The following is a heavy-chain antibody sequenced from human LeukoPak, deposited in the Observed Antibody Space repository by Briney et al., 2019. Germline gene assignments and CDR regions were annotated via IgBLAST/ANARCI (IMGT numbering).Heavy chain of an antibody. CDR2: INPSGGST. D-gene: IGHD4-17*01. CDR1: GYTFTSYY. CDR3: ARLGLTVTSDIDW. Sequence: GASVKVSCKASGYTFTSYYMHWVRQAPGQGLEWMGIINPSGGSTSYAQKFQGRVTMTRDTSISTAYMELNSLRSDDTAVYYCARLGLTVTSDIDWWGQGTLVTVSS. V-gene: IGHV1-46*01. J-gene: IGHJ4*02.